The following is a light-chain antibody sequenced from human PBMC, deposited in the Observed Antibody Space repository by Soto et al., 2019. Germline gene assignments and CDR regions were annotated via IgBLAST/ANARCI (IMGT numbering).Light chain of an antibody. CDR1: QSVSSN. J-gene: IGKJ5*01. V-gene: IGKV3-15*01. Sequence: EIVLTQSPGTLSLSAGERATLSCRASQSVSSNLAWYQQKPGQAPRLLIYGASTRATGIPARFSGSGSGTEFTLTISSLQSEDFAVYYCQQYHNWPITFGQGTRLEIK. CDR2: GAS. CDR3: QQYHNWPIT.